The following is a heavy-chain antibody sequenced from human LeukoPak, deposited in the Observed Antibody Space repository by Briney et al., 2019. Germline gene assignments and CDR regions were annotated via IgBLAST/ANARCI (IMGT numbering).Heavy chain of an antibody. J-gene: IGHJ4*02. D-gene: IGHD4-17*01. Sequence: ARSLTLSCAASGFTFNSYGMRWVRQAPGKGLEWVAFIRYGGNNKYYADSVQGRFTISRDNSKNTLYLQMNSLRAEDTAVYYCARDRDYHYFDYWGQGTLVTVSS. CDR3: ARDRDYHYFDY. CDR1: GFTFNSYG. V-gene: IGHV3-30*02. CDR2: IRYGGNNK.